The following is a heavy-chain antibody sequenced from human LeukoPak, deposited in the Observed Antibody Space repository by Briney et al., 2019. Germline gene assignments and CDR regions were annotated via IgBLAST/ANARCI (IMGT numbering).Heavy chain of an antibody. D-gene: IGHD3-3*01. CDR2: IYYSGST. Sequence: SETLSLTCTVSGGSISRYYWSWIRQPPGKGLEWIGYIYYSGSTYYNPSLKSRVTISVDTSKNQFSLKLSSVTAADTAVYYCARESDPIFGVAKSAFDIWGQGTMVTVSS. CDR1: GGSISRYY. V-gene: IGHV4-30-4*08. CDR3: ARESDPIFGVAKSAFDI. J-gene: IGHJ3*02.